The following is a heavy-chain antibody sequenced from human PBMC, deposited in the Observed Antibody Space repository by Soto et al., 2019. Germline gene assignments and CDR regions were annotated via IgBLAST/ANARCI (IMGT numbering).Heavy chain of an antibody. Sequence: GGSLRLSCAASGFTFSSYAMHWVRQAPGKGLEWVAVISYDGSNKYYADSVKGRFTISRDNSKNTLYLQMNSLRAEDTAVYYCARDLMVVVGYYYYGMDVWGQGTTVTVSS. CDR1: GFTFSSYA. J-gene: IGHJ6*02. D-gene: IGHD3-22*01. CDR3: ARDLMVVVGYYYYGMDV. CDR2: ISYDGSNK. V-gene: IGHV3-30-3*01.